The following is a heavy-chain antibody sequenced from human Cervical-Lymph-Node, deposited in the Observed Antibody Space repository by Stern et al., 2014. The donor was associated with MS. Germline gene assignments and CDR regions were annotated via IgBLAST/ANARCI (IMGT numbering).Heavy chain of an antibody. V-gene: IGHV4-61*01. CDR1: GGSVSSSNYY. Sequence: VHLVESGPGLVKPSETLSLTCTVSGGSVSSSNYYWSWIRQPPGKGLEWIGYIYYSGSTNYNSSLNSRVTISVDTSRNQFSLKVSSVTAADTAVYYCVRDSNYGMDVWGQGTTVTVSS. CDR3: VRDSNYGMDV. D-gene: IGHD2-2*01. CDR2: IYYSGST. J-gene: IGHJ6*02.